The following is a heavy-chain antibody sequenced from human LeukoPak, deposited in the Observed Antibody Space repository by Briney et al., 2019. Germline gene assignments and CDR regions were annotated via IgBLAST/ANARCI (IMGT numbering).Heavy chain of an antibody. V-gene: IGHV1-46*01. CDR1: GYTFTSYY. D-gene: IGHD3-22*01. J-gene: IGHJ4*02. CDR2: INPSGGST. Sequence: ASVKVSCKASGYTFTSYYMHWVRQAPGQGLEWMGIINPSGGSTSYAQKFQGRVTMTRDMSTSTVYMELSSLRSEDTAVYYCATRYYYDSSGYYIEGDYWGQGTLVTVSS. CDR3: ATRYYYDSSGYYIEGDY.